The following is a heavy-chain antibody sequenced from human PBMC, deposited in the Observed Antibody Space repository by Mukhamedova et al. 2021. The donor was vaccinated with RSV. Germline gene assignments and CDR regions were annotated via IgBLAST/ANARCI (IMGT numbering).Heavy chain of an antibody. D-gene: IGHD1-1*01. V-gene: IGHV3-69-1*02. Sequence: VSTRSTWGTIYYADSVKGRFTISRDNAKNSLYLQMNSLRAEDTAVYYCAREGSWNDGYHYYMDVWGKGTTVTVSS. CDR2: RSTWGTI. CDR3: AREGSWNDGYHYYMDV. J-gene: IGHJ6*03.